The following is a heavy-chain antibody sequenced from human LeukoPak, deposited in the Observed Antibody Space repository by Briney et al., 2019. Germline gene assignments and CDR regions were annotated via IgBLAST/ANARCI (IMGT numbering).Heavy chain of an antibody. CDR2: ISWNSGSI. J-gene: IGHJ3*02. CDR1: GFTFDDYA. D-gene: IGHD6-13*01. CDR3: AKQGSSLIAAAGTGAFDI. Sequence: AGGSLRLSCAASGFTFDDYAMHWVRQAPGKGLEWVSGISWNSGSIGYADSVKGRFTISRDNSKNTLYLQMNSLRAEDTAVYYCAKQGSSLIAAAGTGAFDIWGQGTMVTVSS. V-gene: IGHV3-9*01.